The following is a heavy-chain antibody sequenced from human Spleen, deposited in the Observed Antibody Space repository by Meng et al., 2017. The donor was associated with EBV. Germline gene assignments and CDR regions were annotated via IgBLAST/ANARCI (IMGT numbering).Heavy chain of an antibody. V-gene: IGHV3-30*18. CDR1: GFIFSGYG. J-gene: IGHJ5*02. D-gene: IGHD1-14*01. CDR2: IPSDASHNK. Sequence: QEQLVESGGGVVQPGRSLGLSCEASGFIFSGYGFHWVRQAPGKGPEWVAIIPSDASHNKYYADSVKGRFTISRDNSKNTLYLQMNSLKIEDTAVYYCAKDLSGRFDPWGQGTLVTVSS. CDR3: AKDLSGRFDP.